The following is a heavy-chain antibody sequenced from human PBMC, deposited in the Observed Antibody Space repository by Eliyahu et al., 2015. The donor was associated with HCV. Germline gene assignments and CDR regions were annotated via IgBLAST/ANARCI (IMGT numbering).Heavy chain of an antibody. CDR2: ISKDGTLK. CDR3: ARGQVVSGLWFFDL. J-gene: IGHJ2*01. D-gene: IGHD5/OR15-5a*01. Sequence: QVQLVESGGGVVQPGRSLRLSCAASGFTFGSHAMHWVRQAPGKGLEWVAAISKDGTLKYYADSVKGRFTISRDNAKNTLSLEMNSLRGEDTAVYYCARGQVVSGLWFFDLWGRGTLVTVSS. CDR1: GFTFGSHA. V-gene: IGHV3-30*04.